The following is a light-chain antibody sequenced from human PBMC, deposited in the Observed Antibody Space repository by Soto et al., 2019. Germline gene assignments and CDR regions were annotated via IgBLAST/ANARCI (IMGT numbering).Light chain of an antibody. V-gene: IGLV1-40*01. J-gene: IGLJ2*01. Sequence: QSVLTQPPSVSGAPGQRVTISCTGSSSNIGAGYDVHWYQQLPGTAPKLLIYGDTNRPSGVPDRFSGSKSGTSASLAITGLQTGDEADYYCQSYDSGLSGSLFGGGTKLTVL. CDR2: GDT. CDR3: QSYDSGLSGSL. CDR1: SSNIGAGYD.